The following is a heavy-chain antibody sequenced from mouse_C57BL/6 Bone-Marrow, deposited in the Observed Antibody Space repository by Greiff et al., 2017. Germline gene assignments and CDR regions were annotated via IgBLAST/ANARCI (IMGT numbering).Heavy chain of an antibody. CDR3: ARGTTVVPYFDY. Sequence: EVQLQQSGGDLVKPGGSLKLSCAASGFTFSSYGMSWVRQTPDKRLEWVATISSGGSYTYYPDSVKGRFTISRDNAKNTLYLQMSSLKSEDTAMYYCARGTTVVPYFDYWGQGTTLTVSS. CDR1: GFTFSSYG. V-gene: IGHV5-6*01. CDR2: ISSGGSYT. D-gene: IGHD1-1*01. J-gene: IGHJ2*01.